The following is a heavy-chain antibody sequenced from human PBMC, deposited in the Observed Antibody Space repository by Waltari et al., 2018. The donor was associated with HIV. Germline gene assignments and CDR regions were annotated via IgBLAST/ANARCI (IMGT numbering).Heavy chain of an antibody. V-gene: IGHV3-49*03. CDR2: IRSKAYGGTT. J-gene: IGHJ5*02. Sequence: EVQLVESGGGLVQPGRSLRLSCTASGFTFGDYAMSWFRQAPGKGLEWVGFIRSKAYGGTTEYAASVKGRFTISRDDSKSIAYLQMNSLKTEDTAVYYCTRDHQGHYGEGDWVDPWGQGTLVTVSS. CDR3: TRDHQGHYGEGDWVDP. CDR1: GFTFGDYA. D-gene: IGHD4-17*01.